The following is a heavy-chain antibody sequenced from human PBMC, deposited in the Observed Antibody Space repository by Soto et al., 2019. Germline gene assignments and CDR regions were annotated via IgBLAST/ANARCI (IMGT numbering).Heavy chain of an antibody. J-gene: IGHJ4*02. CDR3: ARWVEVSLDYFDS. CDR1: GGSISSHG. Sequence: SETLSLTCTVSGGSISSHGWSWIRQPPGKGLEWIGYIYYSGSTNYNPSLKSRVTISVDTSKNQFSLKLSSVTAADTAVYYCARWVEVSLDYFDSWGQGTPVTVSS. CDR2: IYYSGST. V-gene: IGHV4-59*11. D-gene: IGHD2-15*01.